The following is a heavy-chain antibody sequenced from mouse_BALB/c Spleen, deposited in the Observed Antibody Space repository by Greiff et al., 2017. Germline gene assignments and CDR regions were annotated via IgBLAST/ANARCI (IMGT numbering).Heavy chain of an antibody. V-gene: IGHV5-6-5*01. J-gene: IGHJ1*01. Sequence: EVHLVESGGGLVKPGGSRKLSCAASGSTFSSYAMSWVRRTPEKRREWFASISSGGSTYYPDSVKGRFTISRDNARNILYLQMSSLRSEDTAMYYCARNVGGYFDVWGAGTTVTVSS. CDR2: ISSGGST. CDR1: GSTFSSYA. CDR3: ARNVGGYFDV. D-gene: IGHD4-1*01.